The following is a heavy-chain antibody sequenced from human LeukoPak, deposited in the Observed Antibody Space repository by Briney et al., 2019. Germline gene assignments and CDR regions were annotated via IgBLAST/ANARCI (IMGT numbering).Heavy chain of an antibody. CDR3: ARVSLVRGAPDYYFDY. D-gene: IGHD3-10*01. CDR2: IYHSGST. J-gene: IGHJ4*02. CDR1: GGSISSGGYS. Sequence: SQTLSLTCAVSGGSISSGGYSWSWIRQPPGKGLEWIGYIYHSGSTYYNPSLKSRVTMSVDTSKNQFSLKLSSVTAADTAVYYCARVSLVRGAPDYYFDYWGQGTLVTVSS. V-gene: IGHV4-30-2*01.